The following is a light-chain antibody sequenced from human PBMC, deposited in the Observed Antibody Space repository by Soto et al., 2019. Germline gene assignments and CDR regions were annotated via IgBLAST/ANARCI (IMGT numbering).Light chain of an antibody. CDR1: SSDVGSYNL. CDR3: CSYAGSSTYV. V-gene: IGLV2-23*02. J-gene: IGLJ1*01. CDR2: EVS. Sequence: QSALTQPASVSGSPGQSITISCTGTSSDVGSYNLVSWYQQHPGKAPKLMSYEVSKRPSGVSNRFSGSTSGNTASLTISGLQAEDEADYYCCSYAGSSTYVFGTGTKVTVL.